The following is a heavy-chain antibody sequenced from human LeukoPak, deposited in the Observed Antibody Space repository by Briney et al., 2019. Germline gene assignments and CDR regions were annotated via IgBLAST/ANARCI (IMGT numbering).Heavy chain of an antibody. J-gene: IGHJ5*02. D-gene: IGHD1-26*01. CDR1: GFTFSSYA. CDR2: ISSNGGST. CDR3: VKAKVGATFEP. V-gene: IGHV3-64D*06. Sequence: PGGSLRLSCSASGFTFSSYAMHWVRQAPGKGLEYVSGISSNGGSTYYADSVKGRFTISRDNSKNTVYLQMSSLRAEDTAVYYCVKAKVGATFEPGGPGTPVTVSS.